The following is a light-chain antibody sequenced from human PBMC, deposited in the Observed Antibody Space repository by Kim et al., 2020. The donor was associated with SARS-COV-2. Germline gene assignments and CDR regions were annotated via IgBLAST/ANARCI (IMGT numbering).Light chain of an antibody. CDR2: DVT. V-gene: IGLV2-14*03. CDR3: SSYTSSLTNV. Sequence: QSVLTQPASVYGSPGQSITISCTGTSSDVGGHNYVSWYQQHPGKAPKILIYDVTKRPSGVSYRFSGSKSGNTASLTISGLQADDEADYYCSSYTSSLTNVFGTGTKVTVL. J-gene: IGLJ1*01. CDR1: SSDVGGHNY.